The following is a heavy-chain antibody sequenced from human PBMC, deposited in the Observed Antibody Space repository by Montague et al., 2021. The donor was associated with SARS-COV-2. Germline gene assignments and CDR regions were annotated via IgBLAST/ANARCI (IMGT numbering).Heavy chain of an antibody. CDR3: VRGVTMARVIISSFDY. CDR2: IYYSGTT. J-gene: IGHJ4*02. CDR1: GGSISSGSHY. D-gene: IGHD3-10*01. V-gene: IGHV4-39*07. Sequence: SETLSLTCTVSGGSISSGSHYWGYIRQPPGRGLEWLGSIYYSGTTXYSPSLKGRVTMSVHTSKNQFSLNLNSVTAADTAVYYCVRGVTMARVIISSFDYWGQGTLVTVSS.